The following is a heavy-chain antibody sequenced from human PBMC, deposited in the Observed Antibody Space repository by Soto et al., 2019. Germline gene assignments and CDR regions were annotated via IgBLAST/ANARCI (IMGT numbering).Heavy chain of an antibody. CDR3: ARELMTTVTFFDF. CDR2: TRNKANSYTT. Sequence: EVQLVESGGDLVQPGGSLRLSCVASGFTFSDHYIDWVRQAPGKGLEWVGRTRNKANSYTTEYAASVKGRFTISRDDSKSALYLQMNSLKTEDTAVYFCARELMTTVTFFDFWGQGTLVTVSS. V-gene: IGHV3-72*01. J-gene: IGHJ4*02. D-gene: IGHD4-17*01. CDR1: GFTFSDHY.